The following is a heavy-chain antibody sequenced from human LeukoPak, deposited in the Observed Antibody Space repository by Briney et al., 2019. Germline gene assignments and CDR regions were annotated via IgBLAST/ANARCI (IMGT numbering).Heavy chain of an antibody. D-gene: IGHD5-12*01. V-gene: IGHV4-59*08. CDR1: GGSISSYY. CDR3: ARTIYSGYDRYFDY. Sequence: PSETLSLTCTVSGGSISSYYWSWIRQPPGKGLEWIGYIYYSGSTNYNPSLKSRVTISVDTSKNQFSLKLSSVTAADTAVYYCARTIYSGYDRYFDYWGQGTLVTVSS. CDR2: IYYSGST. J-gene: IGHJ4*02.